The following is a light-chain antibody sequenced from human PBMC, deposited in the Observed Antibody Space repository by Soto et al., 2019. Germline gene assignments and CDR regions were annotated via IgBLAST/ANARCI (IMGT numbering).Light chain of an antibody. Sequence: QSALTQPASVSGSPGQSITISCTGTSSDVGGFNSVSWYQLRPGTAPKLILYDVVDRPSGVSYRFSGSKSGNTASLTISWLQVADEADYFCSSYTSTMTNVFGSGTKVTVL. J-gene: IGLJ1*01. V-gene: IGLV2-14*03. CDR1: SSDVGGFNS. CDR2: DVV. CDR3: SSYTSTMTNV.